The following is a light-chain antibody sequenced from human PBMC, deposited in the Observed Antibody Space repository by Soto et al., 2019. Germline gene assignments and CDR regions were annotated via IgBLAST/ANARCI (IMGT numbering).Light chain of an antibody. CDR2: YDN. V-gene: IGLV1-44*01. J-gene: IGLJ1*01. Sequence: QLVLTQPPSASGTPGQRVTISCSGSNSNIGSNTVNWYKQLPGTAPKLLIYYDNLRPSGVPDRISGSKSGTSASLAISGLKSDDEADYYCAAWDDSLNGRVFGTGTKLTVL. CDR1: NSNIGSNT. CDR3: AAWDDSLNGRV.